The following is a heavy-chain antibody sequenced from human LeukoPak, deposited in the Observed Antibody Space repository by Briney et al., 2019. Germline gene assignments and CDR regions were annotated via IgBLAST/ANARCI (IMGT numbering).Heavy chain of an antibody. CDR3: AKLPYRGGWTDAFDI. V-gene: IGHV3-21*04. J-gene: IGHJ3*02. CDR1: GFTFSSYS. D-gene: IGHD4-23*01. Sequence: GGSLRLSCAASGFTFSSYSMNWVRQAPGKGLEWVSSISSSSSYIYYADSVKGRFTISRDNAKNSLYLQMNSLRAEDTAVYYCAKLPYRGGWTDAFDIWGQGTMVTVSS. CDR2: ISSSSSYI.